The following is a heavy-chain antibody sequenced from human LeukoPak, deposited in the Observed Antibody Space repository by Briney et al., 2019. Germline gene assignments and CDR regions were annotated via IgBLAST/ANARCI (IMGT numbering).Heavy chain of an antibody. J-gene: IGHJ3*02. D-gene: IGHD1-7*01. V-gene: IGHV1-18*01. CDR1: GYTFTSYG. CDR2: ISAYNGNT. Sequence: ASVKVSCKASGYTFTSYGISWVRQAPGQGLEWMGWISAYNGNTNYAQKLQGRVTMTTDTSASTAYMELRSLRSDDTAVYYCARDEGTTGELDAFDIWGQGTMVTVSS. CDR3: ARDEGTTGELDAFDI.